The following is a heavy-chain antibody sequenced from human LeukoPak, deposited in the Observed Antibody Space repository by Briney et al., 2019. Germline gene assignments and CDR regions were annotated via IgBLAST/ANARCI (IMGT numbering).Heavy chain of an antibody. CDR1: GFTFNDYY. J-gene: IGHJ4*02. V-gene: IGHV3-7*05. CDR3: TTHTSGWKGYFDY. CDR2: IDQDGSGK. Sequence: GGSLRLSCAASGFTFNDYYMSWVRQAPGKGLEWVANIDQDGSGKYYVDSVKGRFTISRDNANNSLYLQMNSLRAEDTAMYYCTTHTSGWKGYFDYWGQGTLVSVSS. D-gene: IGHD6-19*01.